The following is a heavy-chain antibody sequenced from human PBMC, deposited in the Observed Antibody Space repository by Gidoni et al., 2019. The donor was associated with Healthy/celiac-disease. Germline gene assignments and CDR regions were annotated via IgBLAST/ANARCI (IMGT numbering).Heavy chain of an antibody. J-gene: IGHJ4*02. CDR2: ISGSGGNT. CDR3: AKDLTGYTYGLSYFDY. D-gene: IGHD5-18*01. V-gene: IGHV3-23*01. Sequence: EVQLLESGGGLVQPGGSLRLSCSASGFTCRSYAMSWVRQAPGTGLEWVSAISGSGGNTYYADSVKGRFTISRDNSKNTLYLQIYSLRAEDTAIYYCAKDLTGYTYGLSYFDYWGQGALVTVSS. CDR1: GFTCRSYA.